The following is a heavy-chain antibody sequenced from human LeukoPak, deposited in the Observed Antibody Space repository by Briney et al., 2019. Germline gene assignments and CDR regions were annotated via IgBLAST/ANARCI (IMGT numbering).Heavy chain of an antibody. V-gene: IGHV4-34*01. CDR3: ARDRSYDYVWGSYISI. CDR1: GGSFSGYY. J-gene: IGHJ3*02. CDR2: INHSGST. D-gene: IGHD3-16*01. Sequence: SETLSLTCAVYGGSFSGYYWSWIRQPPGKGLEWIGEINHSGSTNYNPSLKSRVTISVDTSKNQFSLKLSSVTAADTAVYYCARDRSYDYVWGSYISIWGQGTMVTVSS.